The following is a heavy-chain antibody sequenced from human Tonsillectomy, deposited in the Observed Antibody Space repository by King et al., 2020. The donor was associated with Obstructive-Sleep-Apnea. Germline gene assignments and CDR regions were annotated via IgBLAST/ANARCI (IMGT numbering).Heavy chain of an antibody. V-gene: IGHV3-30*04. CDR3: ARDDYGDYHY. CDR2: ISYDGSNK. CDR1: GFTFSSYA. D-gene: IGHD4-17*01. J-gene: IGHJ4*02. Sequence: VQLVESGGGVVQPGRSLRLSCAASGFTFSSYAMHWVRQAPGKGLEWVAVISYDGSNKYYADSGKGRFTISRDNSKNTLYLQMNSLRAEDTAVYYCARDDYGDYHYWGQGTLVTVSS.